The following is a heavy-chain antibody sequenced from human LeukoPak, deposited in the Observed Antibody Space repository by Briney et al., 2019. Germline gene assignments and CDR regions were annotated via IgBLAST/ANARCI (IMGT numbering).Heavy chain of an antibody. J-gene: IGHJ4*02. CDR1: GFPFSTYA. CDR2: ISGSGGST. V-gene: IGHV3-23*01. Sequence: GGSLRLSCAASGFPFSTYAMSWVRQAPGKGLEWVSAISGSGGSTYYADSVKGRFTISRDNSKNTLYLQMNSLRAEDTAVYYCAKYPYSGSYYDYWGQGTLVTVYS. CDR3: AKYPYSGSYYDY. D-gene: IGHD1-26*01.